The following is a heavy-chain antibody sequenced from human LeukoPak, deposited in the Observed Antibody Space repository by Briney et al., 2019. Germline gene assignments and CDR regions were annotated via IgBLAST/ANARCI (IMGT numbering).Heavy chain of an antibody. CDR3: ARARGATSGWYNY. CDR2: ISAHNGNT. V-gene: IGHV1-18*01. D-gene: IGHD6-19*01. CDR1: GYTFTSYG. Sequence: GASVKVSCKASGYTFTSYGISWVRQAPGQGLEWMGWISAHNGNTNYAQEVQGRVTLTTDTSTSTAYMDLRSLRSDDTAVYYCARARGATSGWYNYWGQGTLVTVSS. J-gene: IGHJ4*02.